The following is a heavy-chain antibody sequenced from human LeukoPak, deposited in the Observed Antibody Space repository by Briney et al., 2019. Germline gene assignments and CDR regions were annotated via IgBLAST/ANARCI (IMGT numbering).Heavy chain of an antibody. CDR1: GGSFSGYY. Sequence: SETLSLTCAVYGGSFSGYYWSWIRQPPGKGLEWIGEINHSGSTNYNPSLKSRVTISVDTSKNQFSLKLSSVTAADTAVYYCARLPWFGDPLSDYYYMDVWGKGTTVTVSS. CDR2: INHSGST. D-gene: IGHD3-10*01. J-gene: IGHJ6*03. CDR3: ARLPWFGDPLSDYYYMDV. V-gene: IGHV4-34*01.